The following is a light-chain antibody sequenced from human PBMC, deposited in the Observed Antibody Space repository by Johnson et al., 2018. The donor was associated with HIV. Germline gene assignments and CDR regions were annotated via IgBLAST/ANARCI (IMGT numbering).Light chain of an antibody. V-gene: IGLV1-51*02. CDR2: ENT. J-gene: IGLJ1*01. CDR1: SRDIGNNY. Sequence: QSVLTQPPSVSAAPGQKVTISCSGSSRDIGNNYVSWYQQLPGTVPKLLIYENTKRPSGIPDRFSGSKSGTSATLGITGLQTGDEADYYCGTWDSSLSAYVFGTGTKVTVL. CDR3: GTWDSSLSAYV.